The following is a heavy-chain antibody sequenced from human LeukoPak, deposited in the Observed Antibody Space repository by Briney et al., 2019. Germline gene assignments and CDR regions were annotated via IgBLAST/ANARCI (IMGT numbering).Heavy chain of an antibody. CDR1: GFTFSSYW. Sequence: GGSLRLSCAASGFTFSSYWMSWVRQAPGKGLEWVANIKQDGSERYYVDSVKGRFTISRDNSKNTLYLQMSSLGAEDTAIYYCAKDAAVTISYSFDCWGQGTLVTVSS. J-gene: IGHJ4*02. CDR2: IKQDGSER. D-gene: IGHD3-10*01. V-gene: IGHV3-7*03. CDR3: AKDAAVTISYSFDC.